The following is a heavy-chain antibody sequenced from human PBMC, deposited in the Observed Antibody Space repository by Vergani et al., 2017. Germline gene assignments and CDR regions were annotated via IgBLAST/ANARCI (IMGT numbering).Heavy chain of an antibody. Sequence: QVQLQESGPGLVKPSGTLSLTCAVSGGSISSSNWWSWVRQPPGKGLEWIGEIYHSGSTNYNPSLKSRVTISVDKSKNQFSLKLSSVTAEDTAVYYCARDLWSGYDLDAFDIWGQGTMVTVSS. CDR2: IYHSGST. CDR1: GGSISSSNW. J-gene: IGHJ3*02. V-gene: IGHV4-4*02. D-gene: IGHD5-12*01. CDR3: ARDLWSGYDLDAFDI.